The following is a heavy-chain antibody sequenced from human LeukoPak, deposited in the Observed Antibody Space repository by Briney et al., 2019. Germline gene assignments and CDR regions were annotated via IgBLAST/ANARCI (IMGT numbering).Heavy chain of an antibody. CDR3: ARGVTVTLGADY. D-gene: IGHD4-17*01. CDR2: ISAYIGNT. J-gene: IGHJ4*02. V-gene: IGHV1-18*01. Sequence: ASVKVSCKASGYIFTSYDINWVRQAPGQGLEWMGWISAYIGNTNYAQKLQGRVTMTTDTSTSTVYMELRSLRSDDTAVYYCARGVTVTLGADYWGQGTLVTVSS. CDR1: GYIFTSYD.